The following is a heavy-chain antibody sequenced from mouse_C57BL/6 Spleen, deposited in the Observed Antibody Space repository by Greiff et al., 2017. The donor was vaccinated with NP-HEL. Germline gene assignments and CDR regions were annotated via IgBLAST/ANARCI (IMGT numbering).Heavy chain of an antibody. Sequence: QVQLQQSGAELVMPGASVKLSCKASGYTFTSYWMHWVKQRPGQGLEWIGEIDPSDSYTNYNQKFKGKSTLTVDKSSSTAYMQLSSLTSEDSAVYYCARNGRGWYFDVWGTGTTVTVSS. CDR1: GYTFTSYW. J-gene: IGHJ1*03. V-gene: IGHV1-69*01. D-gene: IGHD1-1*01. CDR2: IDPSDSYT. CDR3: ARNGRGWYFDV.